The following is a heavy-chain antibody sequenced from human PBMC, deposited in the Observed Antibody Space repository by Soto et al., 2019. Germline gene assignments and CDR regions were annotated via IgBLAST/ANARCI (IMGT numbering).Heavy chain of an antibody. CDR1: GFTFSSYG. CDR2: ISYDGSNK. J-gene: IGHJ6*03. V-gene: IGHV3-30*18. Sequence: AGGSLRLSCAASGFTFSSYGMHWVRQAPGKGLEWVAVISYDGSNKYYADSVKGRFTISRDNSKNTLYLQMNSLRAEDTAVYYCAKELRENYMDVWGKGTSVTVSS. CDR3: AKELRENYMDV.